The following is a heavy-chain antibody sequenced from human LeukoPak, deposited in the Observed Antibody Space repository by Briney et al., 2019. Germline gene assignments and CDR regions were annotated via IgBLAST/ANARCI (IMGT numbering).Heavy chain of an antibody. CDR1: GYTFTGYY. V-gene: IGHV1-2*02. J-gene: IGHJ5*02. CDR3: ARDPGSGSYHWFDP. D-gene: IGHD3-10*01. Sequence: ASVKVSCKASGYTFTGYYMHWVRRAPGQGLEWMGWINPNSGGTNYAQKFQGRVTMTRDTSISTAYMELSRLRSDDTAVYYCARDPGSGSYHWFDPWGQGTLVTVSS. CDR2: INPNSGGT.